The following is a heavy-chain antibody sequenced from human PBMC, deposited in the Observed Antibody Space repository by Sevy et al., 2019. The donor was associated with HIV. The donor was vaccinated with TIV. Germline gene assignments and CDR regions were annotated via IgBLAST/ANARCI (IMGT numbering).Heavy chain of an antibody. CDR2: ISSDGSDK. V-gene: IGHV3-30*18. J-gene: IGHJ6*02. Sequence: GGSLRLSCAAAGFTFSRYGMHWARQAPGKGLEWVAVISSDGSDKEYAESVKGRFTVSRDNSKDTVYLQMNSLRLEDTGIYYCANSRGRYEGSSWLYYYYLMDVWGQGTTVTVSS. CDR3: ANSRGRYEGSSWLYYYYLMDV. D-gene: IGHD6-13*01. CDR1: GFTFSRYG.